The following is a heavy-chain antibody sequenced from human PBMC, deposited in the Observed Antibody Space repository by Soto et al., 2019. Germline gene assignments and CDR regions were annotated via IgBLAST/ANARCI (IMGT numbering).Heavy chain of an antibody. Sequence: QVQLQQWGAGLLKPSETLSLTCAVYGGSFSGYYWSWIRQPPGKGLEWIGEINHSGSTNYNPSLKSRVTRSVDTSKNQFSLKLSSVTAADTAVYYCARSERYGDYVGPSPREYFQHWGQGTLVTVSS. CDR1: GGSFSGYY. V-gene: IGHV4-34*01. D-gene: IGHD4-17*01. J-gene: IGHJ1*01. CDR3: ARSERYGDYVGPSPREYFQH. CDR2: INHSGST.